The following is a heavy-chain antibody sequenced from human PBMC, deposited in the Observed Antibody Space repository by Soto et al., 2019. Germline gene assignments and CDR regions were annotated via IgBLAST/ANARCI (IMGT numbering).Heavy chain of an antibody. V-gene: IGHV1-8*01. J-gene: IGHJ6*02. CDR3: ARWPGGYCYYGMDV. Sequence: QVQLVQSGAEVKKPGASVKVSCKASGYTFTSYDINWVRQATGQVLEGMGWMNPNSGNTGYAQKFQGRVTMTRTTSISTAYMELSSLRSEATAVYYCARWPGGYCYYGMDVWGQGTKVTVSS. D-gene: IGHD2-8*02. CDR1: GYTFTSYD. CDR2: MNPNSGNT.